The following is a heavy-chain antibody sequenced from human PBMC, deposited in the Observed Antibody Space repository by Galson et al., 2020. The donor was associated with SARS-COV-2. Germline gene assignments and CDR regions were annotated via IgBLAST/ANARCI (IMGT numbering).Heavy chain of an antibody. CDR3: AQQRDYYYYGMDV. V-gene: IGHV3-33*01. J-gene: IGHJ6*02. D-gene: IGHD6-13*01. CDR1: GFTFSSYG. CDR2: IWYDGSNK. Sequence: GESLKISCAASGFTFSSYGMHWVRQAPGKGLEWVAVIWYDGSNKYYADSVKGRFTISRDNSKNTLYLQMNSLRAEDTAVYYCAQQRDYYYYGMDVWGQGTTVTVSS.